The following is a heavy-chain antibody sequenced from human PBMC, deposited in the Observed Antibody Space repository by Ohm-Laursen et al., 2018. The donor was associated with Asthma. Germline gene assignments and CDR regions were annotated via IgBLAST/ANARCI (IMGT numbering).Heavy chain of an antibody. V-gene: IGHV4-34*01. J-gene: IGHJ4*02. D-gene: IGHD6-13*01. CDR2: INHSGST. CDR1: GGPFSGYY. CDR3: ARSSSSWYRVFDY. Sequence: SETLSLTCAVYGGPFSGYYWSWIRQPPGKGLEWIGEINHSGSTNYNPSLKSRVTISVDTSKNQFSLKLSSVTAADTAVYYCARSSSSWYRVFDYWGQGTLVTVSS.